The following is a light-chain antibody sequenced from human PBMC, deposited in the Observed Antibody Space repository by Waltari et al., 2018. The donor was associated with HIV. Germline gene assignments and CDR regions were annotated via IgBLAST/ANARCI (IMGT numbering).Light chain of an antibody. CDR2: MKD. V-gene: IGLV1-47*01. CDR1: SSNIGSNP. CDR3: AAWDASLSRWV. J-gene: IGLJ3*02. Sequence: QSVLTQPPSASGTPGQRVIISCAGISSNIGSNPVSWFQHLPGTAPKLIIYMKDRRPSGVTDRFSGSKSGTSASLAIRGLRSEDEADYYCAAWDASLSRWVFGGGTKLTVL.